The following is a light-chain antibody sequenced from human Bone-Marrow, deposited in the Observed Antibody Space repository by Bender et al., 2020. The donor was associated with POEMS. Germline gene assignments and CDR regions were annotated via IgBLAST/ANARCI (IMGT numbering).Light chain of an antibody. Sequence: QSVLTQPPSASGTPGQRVTISCSGGSSNIGAHAVHLYQHLPGTAPKLLIYSGHRPPSEVPDRFSGSKSGNTASLTISGLQAEDEADYHCCSYAGGFTLLFGGGTKVTVL. CDR2: SGH. V-gene: IGLV1-44*01. J-gene: IGLJ3*02. CDR3: CSYAGGFTLL. CDR1: SSNIGAHA.